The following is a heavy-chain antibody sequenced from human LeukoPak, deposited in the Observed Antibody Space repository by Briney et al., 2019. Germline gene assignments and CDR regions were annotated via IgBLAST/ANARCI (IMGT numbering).Heavy chain of an antibody. CDR2: ISGSGGST. CDR1: GFTFSSYA. J-gene: IGHJ6*02. V-gene: IGHV3-23*01. D-gene: IGHD6-19*01. Sequence: PGGSLRLSCAASGFTFSSYAMSWVRQAPGKGLEWVSAISGSGGSTYYADSVKGRFTISRDNSKNTLYLQMNSLRAEDTAVHYCAKDGYSSGWSREDGMDVWGQGTTVTVSS. CDR3: AKDGYSSGWSREDGMDV.